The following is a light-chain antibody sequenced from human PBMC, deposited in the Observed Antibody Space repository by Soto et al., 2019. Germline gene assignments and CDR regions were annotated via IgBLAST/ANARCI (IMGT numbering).Light chain of an antibody. CDR2: DAS. Sequence: EIVLTQSPATLSLSPGERATLSCRASQSVSSYLAWYQQKPGQAPRLLIYDASNRATGIPARFSGSGSGTDFTLTISSLEPEAFAVYYCQQRSNWPPITFGQGTLLEIK. CDR3: QQRSNWPPIT. V-gene: IGKV3-11*01. CDR1: QSVSSY. J-gene: IGKJ5*01.